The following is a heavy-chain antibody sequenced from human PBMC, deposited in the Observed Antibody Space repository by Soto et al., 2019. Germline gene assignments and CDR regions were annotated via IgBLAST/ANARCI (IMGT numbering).Heavy chain of an antibody. J-gene: IGHJ3*02. CDR1: GYSISSSNW. V-gene: IGHV4-28*01. CDR3: GLVSRDGYKLHAFDI. D-gene: IGHD5-12*01. CDR2: IYYSGST. Sequence: SETLSLTCAVSGYSISSSNWWGWIRQPPGKGLEWIGYIYYSGSTYYNPSLKSRVTISVDTSKNQFSLKLSSVTAADTAVYYCGLVSRDGYKLHAFDIWGQGTMVTVSS.